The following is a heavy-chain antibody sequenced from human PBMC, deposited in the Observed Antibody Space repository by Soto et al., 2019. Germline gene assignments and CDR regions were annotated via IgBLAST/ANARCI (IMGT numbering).Heavy chain of an antibody. V-gene: IGHV1-18*01. Sequence: GALVKVTFNASGYSFTSYGIILVRQAPGQGLEWMGWISAYNGNTNYAQKLQGRVTMTTDTSTSTAYMELRSLRSDDTAVYYCARDRGLLWFGELFPFDYWGQGTLVNVSS. CDR1: GYSFTSYG. J-gene: IGHJ4*02. D-gene: IGHD3-10*01. CDR2: ISAYNGNT. CDR3: ARDRGLLWFGELFPFDY.